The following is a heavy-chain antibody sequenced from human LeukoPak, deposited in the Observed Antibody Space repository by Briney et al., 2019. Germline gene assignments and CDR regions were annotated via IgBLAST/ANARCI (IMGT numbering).Heavy chain of an antibody. CDR1: GYGLTSYW. V-gene: IGHV5-51*01. D-gene: IGHD3-22*01. CDR2: IYLGDSDT. Sequence: GESLKISCKSSGYGLTSYWITWVRQMPGKGLEWMGIIYLGDSDTRYSPSFQGQVTFSGDKSITTAYLHWSSLKASDTAMSYCARLAYYDGRGYHLDYWGQGTLVTVPS. CDR3: ARLAYYDGRGYHLDY. J-gene: IGHJ4*02.